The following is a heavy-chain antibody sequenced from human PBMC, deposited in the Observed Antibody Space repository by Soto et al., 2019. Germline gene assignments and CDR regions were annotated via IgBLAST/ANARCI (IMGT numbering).Heavy chain of an antibody. Sequence: ESVGGVVQPGRFLRLSCAASGFTFSSYGMHWVRQAPGKGLEWVAVLSFDGGDKYYADSVKGRFTISRDNSKNTLYLQMNSLRPEDTAVYHCAKDSGRGSADYYFDYWGQGTLVSVSS. V-gene: IGHV3-30*18. D-gene: IGHD3-10*01. J-gene: IGHJ4*02. CDR3: AKDSGRGSADYYFDY. CDR1: GFTFSSYG. CDR2: LSFDGGDK.